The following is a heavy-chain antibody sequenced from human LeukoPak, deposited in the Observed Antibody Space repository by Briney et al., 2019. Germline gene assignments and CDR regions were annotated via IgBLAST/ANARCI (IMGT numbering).Heavy chain of an antibody. Sequence: GGSLRLSCAASGFTFSSFGMHWVRQAPGEGLEWVAYIGYTGTDTYYADSVRGRFTISRDNSKNTVHLQVNSLRAADTALYSCARDLTERKYYIAYWGQGTLVTVSS. D-gene: IGHD2-8*02. CDR3: ARDLTERKYYIAY. CDR1: GFTFSSFG. V-gene: IGHV3-30*02. CDR2: IGYTGTDT. J-gene: IGHJ4*02.